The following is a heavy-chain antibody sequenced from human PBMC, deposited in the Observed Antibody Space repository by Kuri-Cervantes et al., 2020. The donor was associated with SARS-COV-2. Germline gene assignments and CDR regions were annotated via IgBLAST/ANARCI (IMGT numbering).Heavy chain of an antibody. J-gene: IGHJ6*04. CDR1: GGSFSGYY. CDR3: ASPGGFLDV. D-gene: IGHD4-23*01. CDR2: INHSGST. V-gene: IGHV4-34*01. Sequence: SETLSLTCAVYGGSFSGYYWSWIRQLPGQGLEWIGEINHSGSTNYNPSLKSRVTISVDTSKNQFSLKLSSVTAADTAVYYCASPGGFLDVWGKGTTVTVSS.